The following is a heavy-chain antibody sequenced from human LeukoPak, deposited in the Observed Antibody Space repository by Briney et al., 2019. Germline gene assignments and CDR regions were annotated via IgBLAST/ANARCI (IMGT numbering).Heavy chain of an antibody. CDR3: ARSNDAFDI. V-gene: IGHV3-53*01. D-gene: IGHD5/OR15-5a*01. CDR1: GFTVSSNY. J-gene: IGHJ3*02. Sequence: TGGSLRLSCAASGFTVSSNYMNWVRQAPGKGLEWVSIIYSGGSTFYADSVKGRFTISRDNSKNTLHLQMNSLRAEDTAVYYCARSNDAFDIWGQGTMDTVSS. CDR2: IYSGGST.